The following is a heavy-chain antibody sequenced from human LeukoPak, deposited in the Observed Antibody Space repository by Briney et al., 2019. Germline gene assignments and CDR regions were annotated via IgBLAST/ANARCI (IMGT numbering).Heavy chain of an antibody. CDR3: ARDHIAVAGNAAFDI. CDR2: IIPIFGTT. Sequence: GASVKVSCKTSGGTFSSYAISWVRQAPGQGLEWMGGIIPIFGTTNYAQKFQGRVTLTADESTSTAYMELSSLRSEDTAVYYCARDHIAVAGNAAFDIWGQGTMVTVSS. D-gene: IGHD6-19*01. J-gene: IGHJ3*02. CDR1: GGTFSSYA. V-gene: IGHV1-69*13.